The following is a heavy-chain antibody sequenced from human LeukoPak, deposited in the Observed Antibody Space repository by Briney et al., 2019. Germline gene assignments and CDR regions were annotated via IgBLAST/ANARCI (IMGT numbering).Heavy chain of an antibody. J-gene: IGHJ4*02. Sequence: GGSLRLSCAASGFTFSSYWMSWVRQAPGKGLEWVANIKQDGSEKYYVDSVKGRFTISRDNAKNSLYLQMNSLRAEDTAVYYCAGADRDSDWYIDDCWGQGTLVTVSS. CDR1: GFTFSSYW. V-gene: IGHV3-7*01. D-gene: IGHD6-19*01. CDR2: IKQDGSEK. CDR3: AGADRDSDWYIDDC.